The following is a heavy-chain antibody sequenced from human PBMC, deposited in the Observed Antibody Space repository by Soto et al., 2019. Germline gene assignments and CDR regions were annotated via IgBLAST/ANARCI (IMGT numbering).Heavy chain of an antibody. V-gene: IGHV4-30-4*01. J-gene: IGHJ6*02. CDR2: IYYRGST. Sequence: PSETLSLTCTVSGGSISSGDYYWSWIRQPPGKGLEWIGYIYYRGSTYYNPSLKSRVTISVDTSKNQFSLKLSSVTAADTAVYYCATAGHTRGVFGHHSYYYGMDVSRQGPTVTVSS. CDR1: GGSISSGDYY. D-gene: IGHD3-3*01. CDR3: ATAGHTRGVFGHHSYYYGMDV.